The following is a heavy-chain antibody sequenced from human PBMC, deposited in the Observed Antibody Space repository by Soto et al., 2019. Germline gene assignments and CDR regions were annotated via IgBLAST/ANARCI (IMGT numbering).Heavy chain of an antibody. V-gene: IGHV3-33*01. CDR1: GFAFSNHV. Sequence: SLSLSCAASGFAFSNHVMHWVRQAPGTGLEWVAVIWNDGSKKYYADSVKGRFTISRDNSKNTLYLQMNSLRAEDTAVYSCVRGRAYGDYIPDFWGQGTLVTVSS. CDR2: IWNDGSKK. J-gene: IGHJ4*02. D-gene: IGHD4-17*01. CDR3: VRGRAYGDYIPDF.